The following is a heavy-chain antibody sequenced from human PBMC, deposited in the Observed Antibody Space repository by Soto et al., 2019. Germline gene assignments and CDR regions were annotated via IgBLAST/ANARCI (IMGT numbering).Heavy chain of an antibody. D-gene: IGHD2-2*01. CDR3: ARVLPGAEPWFDP. CDR2: ISAYTDDP. V-gene: IGHV1-18*01. Sequence: ASVKVSCKAAGNTFTNFGVTWVRQAPGQGLEWMGWISAYTDDPNYAQKFQGRVTMTIDTSKSTAYLDLRSLTSDDTAAYYCARVLPGAEPWFDPWGQGTLVTVSS. J-gene: IGHJ5*02. CDR1: GNTFTNFG.